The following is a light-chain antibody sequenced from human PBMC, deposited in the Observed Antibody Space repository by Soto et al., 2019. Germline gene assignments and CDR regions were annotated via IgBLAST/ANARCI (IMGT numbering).Light chain of an antibody. CDR3: TLYTSENAYV. Sequence: QSVLTQTPSVSGSPGQSVTISCTGTSTDFVSYNRVSWYQQPPGTAPKLMIYEVSKRPSGVPDRFSGSKSGNTASLTTSGLQAADEADYYCTLYTSENAYVFGTGTKVTVL. V-gene: IGLV2-18*01. CDR1: STDFVSYNR. CDR2: EVS. J-gene: IGLJ1*01.